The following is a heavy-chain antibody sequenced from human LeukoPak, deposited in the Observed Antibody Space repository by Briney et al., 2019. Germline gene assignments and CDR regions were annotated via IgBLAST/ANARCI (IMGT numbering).Heavy chain of an antibody. CDR3: ARAVDTALVANYFDY. J-gene: IGHJ4*02. CDR2: ISGSGDYT. CDR1: GFTFSTYG. V-gene: IGHV3-23*01. D-gene: IGHD5-18*01. Sequence: PGGSLRLSCAASGFTFSTYGMSWVRQAPGKGLEWVSAISGSGDYTYYADSVKGRFTISRDNFKDTLSLQMNSLRAEDTAVYYCARAVDTALVANYFDYWGQGTLVTVSS.